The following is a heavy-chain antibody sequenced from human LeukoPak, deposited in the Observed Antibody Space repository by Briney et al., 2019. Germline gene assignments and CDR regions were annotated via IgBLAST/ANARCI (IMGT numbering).Heavy chain of an antibody. J-gene: IGHJ4*02. CDR2: ISSSRTI. CDR1: GFTFSSYS. Sequence: GGSLRLSCAASGFTFSSYSMNWVRQAPGKGLEWVSYISSSRTIYDADSVKGRFTISRDNSKNTLYLQMNNLRVEDAAIYYCARDRSDSDTWYAGSHWGQGTLVTVSS. V-gene: IGHV3-48*01. CDR3: ARDRSDSDTWYAGSH. D-gene: IGHD6-13*01.